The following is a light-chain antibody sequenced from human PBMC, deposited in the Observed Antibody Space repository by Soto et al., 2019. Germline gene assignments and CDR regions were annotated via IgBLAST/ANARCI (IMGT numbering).Light chain of an antibody. CDR2: GNS. CDR3: QDYDSSLGGAI. V-gene: IGLV1-40*01. J-gene: IGLJ2*01. Sequence: QSVLTQPPSVSGAPGQRVTISCTGSSSNIGAGYDVHWYQQLPGTAPKLLIYGNSNRPTGVPDRVSGSKSGTSASLAITGLQAEDEPDYEGQDYDSSLGGAIFVGGTKQTV. CDR1: SSNIGAGYD.